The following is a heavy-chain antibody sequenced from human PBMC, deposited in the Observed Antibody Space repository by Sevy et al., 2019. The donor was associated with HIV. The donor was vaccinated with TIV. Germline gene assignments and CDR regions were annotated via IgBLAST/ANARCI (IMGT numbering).Heavy chain of an antibody. CDR2: ISSSSSYI. Sequence: GGSLRLPCAASGFTFSSYSMNCVRQAPGKGLEWVSSISSSSSYIYYADSVKGRFTISRDNAKNSLYLQMNSLRAEDTAVYYCARGFRWTYYDFWSGYYSPFTVDVWGQGTTVTVSS. CDR3: ARGFRWTYYDFWSGYYSPFTVDV. V-gene: IGHV3-21*01. J-gene: IGHJ6*02. D-gene: IGHD3-3*01. CDR1: GFTFSSYS.